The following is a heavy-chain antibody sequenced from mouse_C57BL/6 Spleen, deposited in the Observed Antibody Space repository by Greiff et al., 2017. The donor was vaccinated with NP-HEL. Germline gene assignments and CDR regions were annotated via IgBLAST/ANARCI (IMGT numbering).Heavy chain of an antibody. CDR1: GFTFSDYY. Sequence: EVKVVESEGGLVQPGSSMKLSCTASGFTFSDYYMAWVRQVPEKGLEWVANINYDGSSTYYLDSLKSRFIISRDNAKNILYLQMSSLKSEDTATYYCARWAFYYGIYYAMDYWGQGTSVTVSS. J-gene: IGHJ4*01. V-gene: IGHV5-16*01. CDR2: INYDGSST. D-gene: IGHD1-1*01. CDR3: ARWAFYYGIYYAMDY.